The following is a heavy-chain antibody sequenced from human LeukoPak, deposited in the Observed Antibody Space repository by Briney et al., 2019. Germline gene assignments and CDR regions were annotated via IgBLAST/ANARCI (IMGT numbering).Heavy chain of an antibody. CDR3: ARAYSSSWYTVGAFDI. J-gene: IGHJ3*02. CDR1: GGTFSSYA. D-gene: IGHD6-13*01. CDR2: ISAYNGNT. Sequence: SVKVSCKASGGTFSSYAISWVRQAPGQGLEWMGWISAYNGNTNYAQNLQGRVVMTTDTSTSTAYMELRSLRSDDTAVYYCARAYSSSWYTVGAFDIWGQGTMVTVSS. V-gene: IGHV1-18*01.